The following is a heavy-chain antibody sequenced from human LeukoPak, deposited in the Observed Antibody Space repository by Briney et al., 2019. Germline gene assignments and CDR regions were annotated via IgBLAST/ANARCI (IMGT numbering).Heavy chain of an antibody. CDR1: GGSISSSSYY. J-gene: IGHJ5*02. CDR2: IYYSGST. D-gene: IGHD3-22*01. Sequence: SETLSLTCTVSGGSISSSSYYWGWIRQPPGKGLEWIGSIYYSGSTYYNPSLKSRVTISVDTSKNQFSLKLSSVTAADTAVYYCARVTDSSGYYYSWFDPWGQGTLVTVSS. V-gene: IGHV4-39*07. CDR3: ARVTDSSGYYYSWFDP.